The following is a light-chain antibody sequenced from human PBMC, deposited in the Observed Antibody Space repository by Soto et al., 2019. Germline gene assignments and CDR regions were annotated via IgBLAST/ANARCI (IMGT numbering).Light chain of an antibody. J-gene: IGKJ4*01. CDR2: DAS. V-gene: IGKV3-11*01. Sequence: EIVLTQSPATLSLSPGERATLSCRASQSVSSYLAWYQQKPGHAPRLLIYDASNRATGIPDRFSGSGSGSDFTLTISSLEPEDFAVYYCQHRSNWPPGVLTFGGGTKVEIK. CDR1: QSVSSY. CDR3: QHRSNWPPGVLT.